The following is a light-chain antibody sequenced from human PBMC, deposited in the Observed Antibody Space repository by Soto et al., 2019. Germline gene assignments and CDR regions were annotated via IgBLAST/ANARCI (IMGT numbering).Light chain of an antibody. J-gene: IGKJ4*01. CDR2: GAS. V-gene: IGKV3-15*01. CDR3: QQLNSYPLT. Sequence: IVRTQSPATLSVSPGERATLSCRASQSVSSNLAWYQQKPGQAPRLLIYGASTRATGIPARFSGSGSGTEFTLTISSLQPEDFATYYCQQLNSYPLTFGGGTKVDIK. CDR1: QSVSSN.